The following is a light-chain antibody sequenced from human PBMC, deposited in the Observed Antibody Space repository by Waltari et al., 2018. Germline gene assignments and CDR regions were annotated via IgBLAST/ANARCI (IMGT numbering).Light chain of an antibody. J-gene: IGLJ3*02. CDR1: SSNIGRNT. V-gene: IGLV1-44*01. Sequence: QSVLTQPPSASGTPGQRVTISCSGSSSNIGRNTVNWYQQPPGTAPKLLIYSNNQRPSGVPDRFSVSKSGTSASLAISGLQSEDEADYYCAAWDDSLNGWVFGGGTKLTVL. CDR2: SNN. CDR3: AAWDDSLNGWV.